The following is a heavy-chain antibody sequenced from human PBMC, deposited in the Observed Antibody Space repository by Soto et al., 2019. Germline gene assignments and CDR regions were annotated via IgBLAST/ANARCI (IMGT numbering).Heavy chain of an antibody. V-gene: IGHV1-58*01. Sequence: ASVKVSCKASGFTFTSSAVQWVRQARGQRLEWIGWIVVGSGNTNYAQKFQERVTITRDMSTSTAYMELSSLRSEDTAVYYCAAVVAVAGQRSDYWGQGTLVTVSS. CDR3: AAVVAVAGQRSDY. CDR1: GFTFTSSA. D-gene: IGHD6-19*01. J-gene: IGHJ4*02. CDR2: IVVGSGNT.